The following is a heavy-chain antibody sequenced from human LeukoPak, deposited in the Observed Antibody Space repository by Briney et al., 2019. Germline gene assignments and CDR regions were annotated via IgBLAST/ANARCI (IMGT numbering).Heavy chain of an antibody. D-gene: IGHD6-13*01. CDR2: INHSGST. CDR3: ARGAAAGSH. V-gene: IGHV4-34*01. Sequence: SETLSLACAVYGGSFSGYYWSWIRQPPGKGLEWIGEINHSGSTNYNPSLKSRVTISVDTSKNQFSLKLSSVTAADTAVYYCARGAAAGSHWGQGTLVTVSS. CDR1: GGSFSGYY. J-gene: IGHJ4*02.